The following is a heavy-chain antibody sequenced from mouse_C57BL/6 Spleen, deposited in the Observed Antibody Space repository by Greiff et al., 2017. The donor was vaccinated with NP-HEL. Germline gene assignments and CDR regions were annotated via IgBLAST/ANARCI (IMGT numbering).Heavy chain of an antibody. CDR2: IYPGSGST. CDR3: AREAYYYGSSPYFDV. D-gene: IGHD1-1*01. V-gene: IGHV1-55*01. Sequence: QVQLQQPGAELVKPGASVKMSCKASGYTFTSYWITWVKQRPGQGLEWIGDIYPGSGSTNYNEKFKSKATLTVDTSSSTAYMQLSSLTSEDSAVYYCAREAYYYGSSPYFDVWGTGTTVTVSS. J-gene: IGHJ1*03. CDR1: GYTFTSYW.